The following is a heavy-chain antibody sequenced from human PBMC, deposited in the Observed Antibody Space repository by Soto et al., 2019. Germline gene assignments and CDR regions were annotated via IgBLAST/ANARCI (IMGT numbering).Heavy chain of an antibody. J-gene: IGHJ3*02. Sequence: SGPTMLNPTQTLTLSCTFSRISLTTSAVGESWIRQPPGEALEWLALIYWNDDKRYSPTLKSRLTITKDTSKNQEVLTMTNMDPVDTATYYCAHDYYDGSGYYPHDAFDIWGQGTMVTVSS. CDR1: RISLTTSAVG. CDR3: AHDYYDGSGYYPHDAFDI. CDR2: IYWNDDK. D-gene: IGHD3-22*01. V-gene: IGHV2-5*01.